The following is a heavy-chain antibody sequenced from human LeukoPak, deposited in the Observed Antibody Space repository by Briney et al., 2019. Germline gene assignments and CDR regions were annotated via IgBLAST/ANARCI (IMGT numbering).Heavy chain of an antibody. CDR2: MNQDGSEK. CDR3: ASGNDLIAAAGSLFDY. Sequence: GGSLRLSCVASGFTFRNYWMTWVRQAPGKGLEWVANMNQDGSEKNYVDSMKGRFTISRDNAKNSLYLQMSSLRAEDTAVYYCASGNDLIAAAGSLFDYWGQGTLVTVSS. J-gene: IGHJ4*02. D-gene: IGHD6-13*01. CDR1: GFTFRNYW. V-gene: IGHV3-7*01.